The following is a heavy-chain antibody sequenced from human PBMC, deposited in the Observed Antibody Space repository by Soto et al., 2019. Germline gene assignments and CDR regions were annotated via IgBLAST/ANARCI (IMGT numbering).Heavy chain of an antibody. V-gene: IGHV3-48*02. J-gene: IGHJ4*02. Sequence: LVESGGALVYPGGSLRLSCIASGFSFSDYSMTWVRQAPGQGLQWVSYISSSSDKTYYADSVKGRFTVSRDNAKNALFLEMNSLRDDDTATYYCARLPKGSLVTAWGQGTRVTVSS. CDR3: ARLPKGSLVTA. CDR1: GFSFSDYS. CDR2: ISSSSDKT. D-gene: IGHD2-21*02.